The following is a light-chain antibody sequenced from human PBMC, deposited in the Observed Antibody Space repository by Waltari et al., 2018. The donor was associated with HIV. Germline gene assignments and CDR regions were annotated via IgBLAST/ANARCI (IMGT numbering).Light chain of an antibody. J-gene: IGLJ3*02. CDR3: QSYDSSLSDPNLV. CDR1: SSNIGAGYD. Sequence: QSVLTQPPSVSGAPGQRVTISCTGSSSNIGAGYDVYWYQHLPGTAPKLLIYGDTNRRSGAPDRCSGSKSGTSASLAITGLQAEDEADYYCQSYDSSLSDPNLVFGGGTKLTVL. CDR2: GDT. V-gene: IGLV1-40*01.